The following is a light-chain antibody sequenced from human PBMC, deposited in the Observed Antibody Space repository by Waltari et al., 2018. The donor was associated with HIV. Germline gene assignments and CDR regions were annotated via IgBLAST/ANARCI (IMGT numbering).Light chain of an antibody. CDR1: LSNSGPAKY. CDR2: EVT. CDR3: NSLTNSGTLE. Sequence: QSALTQPASVSGSPRQSITISCTGPLSNSGPAKYISWYLQRPGKAPQMTIYEVTNRSSGVSARLFGSYRGDSDSVIILPRPPDDDAVDFCNSLTNSGTLEFGGGTKLTVL. V-gene: IGLV2-14*01. J-gene: IGLJ3*02.